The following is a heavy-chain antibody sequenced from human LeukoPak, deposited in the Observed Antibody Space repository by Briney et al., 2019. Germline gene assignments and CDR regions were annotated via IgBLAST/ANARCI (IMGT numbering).Heavy chain of an antibody. CDR1: GFTFSDYY. D-gene: IGHD1-1*01. J-gene: IGHJ4*02. V-gene: IGHV3-11*01. Sequence: GGSLRLSCAASGFTFSDYYMSWIRQAPGKGLEWVSYISSSGSTIYYADSVKGRFTISRDNSNNTLYLQMRSLRAEDTAIYFCAKPSWTITEGDNWGQGTLVTVSS. CDR3: AKPSWTITEGDN. CDR2: ISSSGSTI.